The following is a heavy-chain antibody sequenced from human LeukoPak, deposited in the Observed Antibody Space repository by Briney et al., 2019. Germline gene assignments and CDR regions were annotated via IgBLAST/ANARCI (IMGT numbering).Heavy chain of an antibody. CDR3: AKGFYYYGSGNIDAFDI. CDR2: ISWNSGSI. D-gene: IGHD3-10*01. CDR1: GFTFDDYA. Sequence: PGRSLRLSCAASGFTFDDYAMHWVRQAPGKGLEWVSGISWNSGSIGYADSVKGRFTISRDNAKNSLYLQMNSLRAEDTALYYCAKGFYYYGSGNIDAFDIWGQGTMVTVSS. J-gene: IGHJ3*02. V-gene: IGHV3-9*01.